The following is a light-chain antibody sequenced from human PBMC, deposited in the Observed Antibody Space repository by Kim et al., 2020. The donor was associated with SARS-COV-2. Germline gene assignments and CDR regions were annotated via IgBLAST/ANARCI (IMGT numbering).Light chain of an antibody. V-gene: IGKV3-11*01. Sequence: SPGERATLSCRASQGLSSFLAWYQQKPGQAPRLLIYDASNRATGIPARFSGSGSGTDFTLTISSLEPEDFAVYYCQQRTNWPPWTFGQGTKVDIK. J-gene: IGKJ1*01. CDR1: QGLSSF. CDR3: QQRTNWPPWT. CDR2: DAS.